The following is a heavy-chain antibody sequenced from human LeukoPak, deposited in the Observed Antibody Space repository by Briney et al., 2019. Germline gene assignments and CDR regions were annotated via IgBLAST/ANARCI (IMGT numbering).Heavy chain of an antibody. CDR1: GGSFSGYY. CDR2: INHSGST. V-gene: IGHV4-34*01. J-gene: IGHJ4*02. Sequence: SETLSPTCAVYGGSFSGYYWNWIRQPPGKGLEWIGEINHSGSTNYNPSLRSRVTISVDTSKNQFSLKLSSVTAADTAVYYCARVMGSGSYRSFDYWGQGTLVTVSS. D-gene: IGHD1-26*01. CDR3: ARVMGSGSYRSFDY.